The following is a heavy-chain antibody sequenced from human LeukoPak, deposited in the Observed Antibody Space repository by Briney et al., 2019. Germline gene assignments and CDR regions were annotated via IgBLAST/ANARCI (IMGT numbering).Heavy chain of an antibody. CDR1: GFTSSSYW. Sequence: GGSLRISCAASGFTSSSYWMSWVRQAPGKGQEWVANIKQDGSEKYYVDSVKGRFTISRDNAKNSLYLQMNSLRAEDTAVYYCVRDRGSSGWYEFDYWGQGTLVTVSS. V-gene: IGHV3-7*01. D-gene: IGHD6-19*01. J-gene: IGHJ4*02. CDR2: IKQDGSEK. CDR3: VRDRGSSGWYEFDY.